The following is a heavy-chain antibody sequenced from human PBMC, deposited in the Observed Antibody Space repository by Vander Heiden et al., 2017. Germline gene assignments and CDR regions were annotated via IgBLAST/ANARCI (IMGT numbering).Heavy chain of an antibody. CDR2: ISWNSGSI. D-gene: IGHD6-6*01. CDR1: GFTFDAYA. Sequence: EVQLVAPGGGLVQPGRSLRLSCAASGFTFDAYAMHWVRQAPGKGLEWVSGISWNSGSIGYADSVKGRFTISRDNAKNSLYLQMNSLRAEDTALYYCAKDSGSSGAGYFQHWGQGTLVTVSS. CDR3: AKDSGSSGAGYFQH. V-gene: IGHV3-9*01. J-gene: IGHJ1*01.